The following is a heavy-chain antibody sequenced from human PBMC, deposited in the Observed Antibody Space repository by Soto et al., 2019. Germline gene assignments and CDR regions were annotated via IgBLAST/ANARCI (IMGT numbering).Heavy chain of an antibody. V-gene: IGHV3-30*18. CDR2: ISYDGSIK. Sequence: GGSLRLSCAASGFTFSSFGMHWVRQAAGKGLEWVALISYDGSIKYYVDSVKGRFTISRDNSKNTLYLQMNSLRAEDTAVYYCAKKAFDIWGQGTMVTVSS. CDR3: AKKAFDI. CDR1: GFTFSSFG. J-gene: IGHJ3*02.